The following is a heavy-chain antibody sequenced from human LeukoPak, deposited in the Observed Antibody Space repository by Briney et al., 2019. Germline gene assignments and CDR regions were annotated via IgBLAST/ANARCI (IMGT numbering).Heavy chain of an antibody. J-gene: IGHJ5*02. CDR3: AREMGYCSSTSCLRYNWIDP. V-gene: IGHV1-69*05. CDR2: IIPIFGTA. Sequence: ASVXVSCKXSXGTXSSYAISWVRQAPGQGLEWMGGIIPIFGTANYAQKFQGRVTITTDESTSTAYMELSSLRSEDTAVYYCAREMGYCSSTSCLRYNWIDPWGQGTLVTVSS. CDR1: XGTXSSYA. D-gene: IGHD2-2*01.